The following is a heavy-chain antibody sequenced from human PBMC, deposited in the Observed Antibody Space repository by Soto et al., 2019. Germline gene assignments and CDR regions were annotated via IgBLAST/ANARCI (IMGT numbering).Heavy chain of an antibody. Sequence: QVQLQESGPGLVKPSETLSLTCTVSGGSLSSYYWSWIRQPPGKGLECIGYIYYSGSTNYKPSLXXRXXISVYTSKNQFSLKLSSVTAADTAVYYCARVTSGYRPHFEYWGQGTLVTVSS. V-gene: IGHV4-59*01. CDR2: IYYSGST. D-gene: IGHD3-3*01. J-gene: IGHJ4*02. CDR1: GGSLSSYY. CDR3: ARVTSGYRPHFEY.